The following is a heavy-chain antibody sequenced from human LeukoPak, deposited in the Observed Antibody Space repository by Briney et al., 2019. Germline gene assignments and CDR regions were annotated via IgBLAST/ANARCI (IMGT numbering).Heavy chain of an antibody. CDR3: ARSYVKIDAFDI. CDR2: ISYDGINK. J-gene: IGHJ3*02. CDR1: GFIFSSYA. V-gene: IGHV3-30*04. Sequence: PGGSLRLSCAASGFIFSSYAMHWVRQAPGKGLEWVAVISYDGINKYYADSVKGRFTISRDNSKNTLYLQMNSLRPEDTAVYYCARSYVKIDAFDIWGQGTMVTVSS. D-gene: IGHD3-16*01.